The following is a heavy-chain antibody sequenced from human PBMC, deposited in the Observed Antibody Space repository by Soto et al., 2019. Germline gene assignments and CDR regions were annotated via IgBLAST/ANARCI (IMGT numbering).Heavy chain of an antibody. V-gene: IGHV3-23*01. D-gene: IGHD2-8*01. CDR2: VSLTGDRT. J-gene: IGHJ4*02. Sequence: PLGSLRLSCVASRFSFSSYEMSWVRQAAGKGLEWVSRVSLTGDRTNYAGSVKGRFTVSRDNFKNTLYLEMDSLRPEDTAIYYCARGGGYCTPTSCAIDSWGRGTPVTVSS. CDR3: ARGGGYCTPTSCAIDS. CDR1: RFSFSSYE.